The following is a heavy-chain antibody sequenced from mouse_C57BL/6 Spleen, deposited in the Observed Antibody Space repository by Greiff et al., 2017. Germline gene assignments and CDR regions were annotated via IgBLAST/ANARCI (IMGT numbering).Heavy chain of an antibody. J-gene: IGHJ2*01. D-gene: IGHD4-1*01. V-gene: IGHV1-26*01. CDR3: ARLSLGLRDWDY. CDR1: GYTFTDYY. Sequence: EVQLQQSGPELVKPGASVKISCKASGYTFTDYYMNWVKQSHGKSLEWIGDINPNNGGTSYNQKFKGKATLTVDKSSSTAYMELRSLTSEDSAVYYCARLSLGLRDWDYWGQGTTLTVSS. CDR2: INPNNGGT.